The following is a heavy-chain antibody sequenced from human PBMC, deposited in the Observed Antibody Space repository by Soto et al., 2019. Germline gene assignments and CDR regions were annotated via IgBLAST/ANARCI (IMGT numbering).Heavy chain of an antibody. CDR1: GFTFGDYA. Sequence: GGSLRLSCTASGFTFGDYAMSWFRQAPGKGLEWVGFIRSKAYGGTTEYTASVKGRFTISRDDSKSIAYLQMNSLKTEDTAVYYCTRDLYCSSTSCYYFDHWGQGTLVTVSS. J-gene: IGHJ4*02. V-gene: IGHV3-49*01. D-gene: IGHD2-2*01. CDR2: IRSKAYGGTT. CDR3: TRDLYCSSTSCYYFDH.